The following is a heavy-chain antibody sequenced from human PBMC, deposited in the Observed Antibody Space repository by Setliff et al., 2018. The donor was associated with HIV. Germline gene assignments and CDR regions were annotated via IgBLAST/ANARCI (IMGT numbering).Heavy chain of an antibody. Sequence: SETLSLTCAVDGGSFSSYFWSWIRQPPGKGLEWIGEINHSGSTNYNPSLKSRVTISVDTSKNQFSLKLSSVTAADTAVYYCARERSLITVRRNFDSWGQVTLVTVSS. D-gene: IGHD1-1*01. J-gene: IGHJ4*02. CDR2: INHSGST. CDR1: GGSFSSYF. V-gene: IGHV4-34*01. CDR3: ARERSLITVRRNFDS.